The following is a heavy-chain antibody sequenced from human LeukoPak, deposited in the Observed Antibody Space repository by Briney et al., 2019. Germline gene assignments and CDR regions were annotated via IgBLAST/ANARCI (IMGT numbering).Heavy chain of an antibody. Sequence: GGSLRLSCAASGFTFSSYAMNWVRQAPGKGLEWVSIISGSGSSTYYTDSVKGRFTISRDNSKNTLYLQMNSLRAEDTAVYYCARILDMRYYFDYWGQGTLVTVSS. D-gene: IGHD2-2*03. CDR2: ISGSGSST. CDR3: ARILDMRYYFDY. J-gene: IGHJ4*02. CDR1: GFTFSSYA. V-gene: IGHV3-23*01.